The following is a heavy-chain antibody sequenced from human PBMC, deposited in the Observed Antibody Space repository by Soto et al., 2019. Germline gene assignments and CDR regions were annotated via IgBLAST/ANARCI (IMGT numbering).Heavy chain of an antibody. Sequence: SETLSLTCTVSGGSISSYYWSWIRQPAGKGLEWIGRIYTSGSTNYNPSLKSRVTMSVDTSKNQFSLKLSSVTAADTAVYYCARGIEPYGDYVRWFDPWGQGTLVTV. V-gene: IGHV4-4*07. CDR3: ARGIEPYGDYVRWFDP. CDR2: IYTSGST. D-gene: IGHD4-17*01. J-gene: IGHJ5*02. CDR1: GGSISSYY.